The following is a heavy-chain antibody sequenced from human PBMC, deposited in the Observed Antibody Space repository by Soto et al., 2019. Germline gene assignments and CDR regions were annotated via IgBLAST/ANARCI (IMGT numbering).Heavy chain of an antibody. CDR3: AKGLLNGRWYAAD. J-gene: IGHJ4*02. V-gene: IGHV3-23*01. Sequence: EVHLLESGGVLVQPGESLRLSCETSGFTFSNCVMTWVRQAPGKGLEWVSVITKTGDTDYADPVKGRFTISRDNSKNTVYLQMNSLRAEDTAVYYCAKGLLNGRWYAADWGQGTLVTVSS. CDR1: GFTFSNCV. CDR2: ITKTGDT. D-gene: IGHD6-13*01.